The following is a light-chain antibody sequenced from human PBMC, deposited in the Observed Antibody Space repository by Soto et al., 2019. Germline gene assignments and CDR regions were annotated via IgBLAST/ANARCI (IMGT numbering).Light chain of an antibody. CDR1: QSVSSN. CDR3: QQYNNWPWT. CDR2: GAS. J-gene: IGKJ1*01. Sequence: EVVLTQSPDTLSSFPGDRVTLSCRASQSVSSNLAWYQQKPGQAPRLLIYGASTRATGIPARFSGSGSGTEFTLTISSLQSEDFAVYYCQQYNNWPWTFGQGTKVDIK. V-gene: IGKV3-15*01.